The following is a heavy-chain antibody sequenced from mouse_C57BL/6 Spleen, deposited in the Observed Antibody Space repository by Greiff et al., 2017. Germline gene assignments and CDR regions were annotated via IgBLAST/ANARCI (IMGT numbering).Heavy chain of an antibody. Sequence: EVQLVESGGGLVKPGGSLKLSCAASGFTFSSYTMSWVRQTPEKRLEWVATISGGGGNTYYPDSVKGRFTISRDNAKNTLYLQMSSLRSEDTALYYCARHDYGGYFDVWGTGTTVTVSS. V-gene: IGHV5-9*01. CDR3: ARHDYGGYFDV. CDR1: GFTFSSYT. CDR2: ISGGGGNT. J-gene: IGHJ1*03. D-gene: IGHD2-4*01.